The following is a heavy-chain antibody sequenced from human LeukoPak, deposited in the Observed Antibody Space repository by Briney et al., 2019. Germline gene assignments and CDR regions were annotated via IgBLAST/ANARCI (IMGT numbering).Heavy chain of an antibody. CDR2: IYSSGST. Sequence: SETLSLTCTVSGGSLSSYYWNWIRQPPGKGLEWIGYIYSSGSTNYNPSFKSRVAISVDTSRNQFSLKLSSVTTADTAVYYCARGYGYYFESWGQGTLVTVSS. J-gene: IGHJ4*02. CDR1: GGSLSSYY. D-gene: IGHD5-18*01. V-gene: IGHV4-59*03. CDR3: ARGYGYYFES.